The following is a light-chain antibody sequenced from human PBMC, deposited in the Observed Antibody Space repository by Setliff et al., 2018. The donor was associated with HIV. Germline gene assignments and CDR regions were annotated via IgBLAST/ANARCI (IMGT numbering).Light chain of an antibody. Sequence: QSALNQPRSVSGSPGQSVTISCTGTNTNIGTYDYVSWYQQHPDKAPKLVIYSVNKRPSGVPDRFSGSKSGNTASLTISGLQTEDEADYFCCSYVTGSTYVCGTGTKVTVL. CDR2: SVN. CDR1: NTNIGTYDY. V-gene: IGLV2-11*01. CDR3: CSYVTGSTYV. J-gene: IGLJ1*01.